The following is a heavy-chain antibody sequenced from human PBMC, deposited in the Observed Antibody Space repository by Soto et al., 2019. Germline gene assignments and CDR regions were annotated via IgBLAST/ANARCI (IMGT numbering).Heavy chain of an antibody. D-gene: IGHD3-22*01. CDR1: GYTFTSYA. J-gene: IGHJ4*02. CDR3: ARDADYYYDSSGSPFDY. CDR2: INAGNGNT. Sequence: GALVKVSCKASGYTFTSYAMHWVRQAPGQRLEWMGWINAGNGNTKYSQKFQGRVTITRDTSASTAYMGLSSLRSEDTAVYYCARDADYYYDSSGSPFDYWGQGTLVTVSS. V-gene: IGHV1-3*01.